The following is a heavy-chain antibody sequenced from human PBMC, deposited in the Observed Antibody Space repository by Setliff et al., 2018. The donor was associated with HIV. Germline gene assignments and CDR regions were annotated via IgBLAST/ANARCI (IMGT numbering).Heavy chain of an antibody. J-gene: IGHJ6*03. CDR1: GYSISSGYY. D-gene: IGHD6-13*01. CDR2: IYHSGST. Sequence: KTSETLSLTCAVSGYSISSGYYWGWIRQPPGKGLEWIGSIYHSGSTYYNPSLKSRVTISVDTSKNQFSLKLRSVTAADTALYYCARGRYRSRWYASDHYYIDVWGKGTTVTVSS. V-gene: IGHV4-38-2*01. CDR3: ARGRYRSRWYASDHYYIDV.